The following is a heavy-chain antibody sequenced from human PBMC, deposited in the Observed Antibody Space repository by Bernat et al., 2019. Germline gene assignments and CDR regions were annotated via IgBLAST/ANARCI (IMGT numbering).Heavy chain of an antibody. D-gene: IGHD6-6*01. CDR1: GGSISSSAYY. CDR2: IYYSGRT. J-gene: IGHJ5*02. Sequence: QQQLKESGPRLVKPSETLSLTCTVSGGSISSSAYYWDWIRQPPGKGLEWIGGIYYSGRTYYNPSLRSRGSISVDTSRNHFSVKLSSVTAADTAVYYCARRGSSSPRNWFDPWGQGTLVTVSS. V-gene: IGHV4-39*02. CDR3: ARRGSSSPRNWFDP.